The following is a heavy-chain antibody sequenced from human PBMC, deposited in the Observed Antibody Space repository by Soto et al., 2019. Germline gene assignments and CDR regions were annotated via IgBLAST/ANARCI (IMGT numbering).Heavy chain of an antibody. CDR2: ISYDENNK. J-gene: IGHJ6*02. V-gene: IGHV3-30*18. D-gene: IGHD3-10*01. Sequence: PGGSLRLSCAASGFTFRSYGMHWVRQAPGKGLEWLAIISYDENNKYYADSVKGRLTIFRDNSKNTLYMYMNSLRVEDTAVYYCAKDRVGRGGTSDIGLHVMHDCGQGTPVTVS. CDR3: AKDRVGRGGTSDIGLHVMHD. CDR1: GFTFRSYG.